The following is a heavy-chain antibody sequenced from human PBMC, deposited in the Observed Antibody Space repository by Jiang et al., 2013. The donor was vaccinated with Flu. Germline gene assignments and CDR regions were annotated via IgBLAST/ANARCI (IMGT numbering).Heavy chain of an antibody. D-gene: IGHD2-8*01. V-gene: IGHV4-59*01. CDR2: IYYSGST. Sequence: GSGLVKPSETLSLTCTVSGGSISSYYWSWIRQPPGKGLEWIGYIYYSGSTNYNPSLKSRVTISVDTSKNQFSLKLSSVTAADTAVYYCARGLTNVRYNWFDSWGPGTRVAVSS. CDR1: GGSISSYY. CDR3: ARGLTNVRYNWFDS. J-gene: IGHJ5*01.